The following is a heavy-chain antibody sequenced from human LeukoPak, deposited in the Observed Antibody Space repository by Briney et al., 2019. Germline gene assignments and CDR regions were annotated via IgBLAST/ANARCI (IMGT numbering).Heavy chain of an antibody. CDR2: ISYDGSNK. V-gene: IGHV3-30*18. Sequence: GGSLRVSCAASGFTFSSYGMHWVRQAPGRGLEWVAVISYDGSNKFYADSVKGRFTISRDNSKSTLYLQMTSLRAEDTAVYCCAKDGLFLTTELKFFYMDVWGKGTTVTVSS. CDR3: AKDGLFLTTELKFFYMDV. J-gene: IGHJ6*03. D-gene: IGHD4-11*01. CDR1: GFTFSSYG.